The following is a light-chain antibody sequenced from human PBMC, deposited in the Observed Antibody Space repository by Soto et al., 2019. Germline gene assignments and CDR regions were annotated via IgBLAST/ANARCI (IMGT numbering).Light chain of an antibody. CDR2: DDN. CDR3: QSYDSSLSGVV. Sequence: QSVLTQPASLSATPGEKVTISCSGRGSNIGRNYVSWYRQFPGTAPQLLIYDDNKRHSGVPDRLSGSRYGTSASLAIAGLQPGDEADYYCQSYDSSLSGVVFGGGTKLTVL. J-gene: IGLJ2*01. CDR1: GSNIGRNY. V-gene: IGLV1-51*01.